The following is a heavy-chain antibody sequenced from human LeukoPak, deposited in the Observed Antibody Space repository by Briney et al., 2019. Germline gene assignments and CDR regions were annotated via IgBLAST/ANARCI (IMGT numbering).Heavy chain of an antibody. D-gene: IGHD2-21*01. CDR3: ARPSYCGGDCYWENWFNP. CDR1: GGSISSSSYY. V-gene: IGHV4-39*01. CDR2: IYYSGST. J-gene: IGHJ5*02. Sequence: SETLSLTCTVSGGSISSSSYYWGWIRQPPGKGLEWIGSIYYSGSTYYNPSLKSRVTISVDTSKNQFSLKLSSVTAADTAVYYCARPSYCGGDCYWENWFNPWGQGTPVTVSS.